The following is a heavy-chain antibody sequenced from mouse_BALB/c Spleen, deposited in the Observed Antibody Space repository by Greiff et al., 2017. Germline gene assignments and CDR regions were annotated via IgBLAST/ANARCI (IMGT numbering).Heavy chain of an antibody. CDR1: GFTFSSYT. J-gene: IGHJ2*01. CDR2: ISSGGGNT. D-gene: IGHD2-3*01. V-gene: IGHV5-9*03. Sequence: EVNVVESGGGLVKPGGSLKLSCAASGFTFSSYTMSWVRQTPEKRLEWVATISSGGGNTYYPDSVKGRFTISRDNAKNNLYLQMSSLRSEDTALYYCARYDGNYLDYWGQGTTLTVSS. CDR3: ARYDGNYLDY.